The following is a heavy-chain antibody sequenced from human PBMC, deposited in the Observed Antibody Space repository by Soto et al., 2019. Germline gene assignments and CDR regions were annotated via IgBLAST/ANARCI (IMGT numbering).Heavy chain of an antibody. J-gene: IGHJ3*02. CDR3: AKDPHNSGTYLHGFDI. D-gene: IGHD6-19*01. Sequence: EVQLLESGGGLVQPGGSLRLSGVASGFTFSTYAMSWVRQAPGKGLEWVAGFSRSGGNTYYADSVKGRFTISRDNSLNTLYLQMTSLRADDTAVYYCAKDPHNSGTYLHGFDIWGQGTMVTVSS. V-gene: IGHV3-23*01. CDR2: FSRSGGNT. CDR1: GFTFSTYA.